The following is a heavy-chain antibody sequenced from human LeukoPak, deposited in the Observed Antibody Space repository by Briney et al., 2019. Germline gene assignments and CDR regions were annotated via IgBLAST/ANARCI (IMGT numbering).Heavy chain of an antibody. CDR3: ARQSTGSYYSPIDY. D-gene: IGHD1-26*01. Sequence: GASVTVSFTASGYTFTIYGISWVRQAPGQGLEWMGWVSTYNGNTKYAQNLQGRVTTTTDTSTSTAYMELRSLRSDDTAMYYCARQSTGSYYSPIDYWGQGTLVTVSS. V-gene: IGHV1-18*01. J-gene: IGHJ4*02. CDR2: VSTYNGNT. CDR1: GYTFTIYG.